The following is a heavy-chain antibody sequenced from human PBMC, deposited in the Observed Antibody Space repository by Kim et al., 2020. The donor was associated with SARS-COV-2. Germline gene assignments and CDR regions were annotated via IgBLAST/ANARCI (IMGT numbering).Heavy chain of an antibody. J-gene: IGHJ5*02. CDR3: AKPPYFYGDYARGIGS. V-gene: IGHV3-30*18. CDR1: GFTFSSYA. D-gene: IGHD4-17*01. CDR2: ISFDGNNK. Sequence: GGSLRLSCAASGFTFSSYAMHWVRQAPGRGLEWVAFISFDGNNKLYAESVKGRFTISRDNSKHTLFLHLTSLRREDAAVYYCAKPPYFYGDYARGIGSWGQGTRVVVSS.